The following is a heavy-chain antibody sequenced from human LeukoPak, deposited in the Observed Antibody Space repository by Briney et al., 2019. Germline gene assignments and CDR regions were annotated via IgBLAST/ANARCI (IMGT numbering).Heavy chain of an antibody. CDR3: ARDTYYDYVWGSYRSDAFDI. Sequence: SETLSLTCTVSGGSISISNYYWGWIRQPPGKGLEWIGSMSYSGRTYYNPSLKTRVTVSLDTSKNQFSLNLISVTAADTAVYYCARDTYYDYVWGSYRSDAFDIWGKGTTVTISS. V-gene: IGHV4-39*07. J-gene: IGHJ3*02. CDR2: MSYSGRT. D-gene: IGHD3-16*02. CDR1: GGSISISNYY.